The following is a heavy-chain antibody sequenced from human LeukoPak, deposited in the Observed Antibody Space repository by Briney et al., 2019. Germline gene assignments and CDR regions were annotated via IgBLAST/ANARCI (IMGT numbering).Heavy chain of an antibody. V-gene: IGHV3-30-3*01. D-gene: IGHD6-19*01. J-gene: IGHJ5*02. CDR3: ARDGEQWLVTWFDP. Sequence: GRSLRLSCAASGFTFSNYAMHWVRQAPGKGLEWVAVISYDGSNKYYTDSVKGRFSISRDNSKNTLYLEMNSLRLEDTAVYYCARDGEQWLVTWFDPWGQGTLVTVAS. CDR1: GFTFSNYA. CDR2: ISYDGSNK.